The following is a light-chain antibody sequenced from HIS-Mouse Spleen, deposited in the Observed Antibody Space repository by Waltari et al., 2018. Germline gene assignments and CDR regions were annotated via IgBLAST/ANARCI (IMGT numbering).Light chain of an antibody. CDR1: SSDVGGYHY. Sequence: ALTQPASVSGSPGQSITISCTGTSSDVGGYHYVSWYQQHPGKAPKLMIYDVSNRPSGVSNRFSGSKSGNTASLTISGLQAEDEADYYCSSYTSSSFNVVFGGGTKLTVL. V-gene: IGLV2-14*03. J-gene: IGLJ2*01. CDR2: DVS. CDR3: SSYTSSSFNVV.